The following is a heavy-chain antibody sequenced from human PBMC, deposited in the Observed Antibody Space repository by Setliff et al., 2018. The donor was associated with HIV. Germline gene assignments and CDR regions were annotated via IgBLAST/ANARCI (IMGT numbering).Heavy chain of an antibody. CDR1: GFTFSVYG. CDR3: TTHQTHSSPGEWFQH. J-gene: IGHJ1*01. CDR2: VWYDGGKK. V-gene: IGHV3-33*01. Sequence: LRLSCEASGFTFSVYGMHWVRQAPGKGLEWVAVVWYDGGKKYYADSVKGRFTISRDDSKNTLYLQMNSLRAEDTAVYYCTTHQTHSSPGEWFQHWGQGTLVTVSS. D-gene: IGHD3-22*01.